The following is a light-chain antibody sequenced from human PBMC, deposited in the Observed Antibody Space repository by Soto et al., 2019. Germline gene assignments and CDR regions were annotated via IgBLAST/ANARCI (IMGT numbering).Light chain of an antibody. J-gene: IGKJ5*01. CDR2: GTS. CDR3: QQRSNWPPIT. Sequence: TQFPGTLSASPVERVILSCRSSQSVRGDLAWFQQKPGRSPRLLIYGTSTWASGVPDRFSGSGSGTDFTLTISSLEPEDFAVYYCQQRSNWPPITFGQGTRLEIK. V-gene: IGKV3-11*01. CDR1: QSVRGD.